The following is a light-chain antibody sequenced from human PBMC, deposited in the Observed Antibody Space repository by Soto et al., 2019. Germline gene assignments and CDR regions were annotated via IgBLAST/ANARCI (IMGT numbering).Light chain of an antibody. J-gene: IGLJ1*01. CDR3: AAWDDSLSGPHYV. Sequence: QSVLTQPPSASGTPGQRVTISCSGSSSNFGSNYVYWYQQLPGTAPKLLIYRNNQRPSGVPDRFSGSKSGTSASLAISGLRSEDEADYYCAAWDDSLSGPHYVFGTGTNVTVL. CDR1: SSNFGSNY. V-gene: IGLV1-47*01. CDR2: RNN.